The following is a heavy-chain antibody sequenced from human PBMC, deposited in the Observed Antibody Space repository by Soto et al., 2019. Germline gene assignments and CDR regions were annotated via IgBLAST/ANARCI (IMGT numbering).Heavy chain of an antibody. CDR3: AGGAAADFFDY. CDR1: SGSFSTYY. V-gene: IGHV4-4*07. CDR2: IYSSGST. J-gene: IGHJ4*02. D-gene: IGHD6-13*01. Sequence: QVQLQESGPGLVKASETLSITCTVSSGSFSTYYWSWIRQPAGKGLEWIGRIYSSGSTLYNPSLKSRVTMSVDTSKNQFSLKLSSVTAADTAVYLCAGGAAADFFDYWGQGTLVTVSS.